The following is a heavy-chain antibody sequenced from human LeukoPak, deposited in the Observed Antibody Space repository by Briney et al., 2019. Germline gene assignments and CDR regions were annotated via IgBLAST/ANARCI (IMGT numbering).Heavy chain of an antibody. D-gene: IGHD3-16*01. CDR2: IYYSGST. J-gene: IGHJ5*02. Sequence: SETLSLTCTVSGGSISSYYWSWIRQPPGKGLEWIGYIYYSGSTNYNLSLKSRVTMSLDTSKNQFSLKLSSVTAADTAVYYCARQGGSYASLSPWGQGTLVTVSS. CDR3: ARQGGSYASLSP. CDR1: GGSISSYY. V-gene: IGHV4-59*12.